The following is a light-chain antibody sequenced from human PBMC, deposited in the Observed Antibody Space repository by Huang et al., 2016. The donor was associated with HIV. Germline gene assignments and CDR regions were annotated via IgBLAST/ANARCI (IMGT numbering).Light chain of an antibody. CDR2: VGS. J-gene: IGKJ2*01. Sequence: DIVMTQSPLSLPVTSGAPASLTCRSSQSLLHSNGYNYLDWYLQKAGQSPQLLVYVGSTRAVGVPDRFNGSESGTDFTLKISRVEAEDVGVYYCMQDLQIPYTFGQGTKLEIK. CDR3: MQDLQIPYT. V-gene: IGKV2-28*01. CDR1: QSLLHSNGYNY.